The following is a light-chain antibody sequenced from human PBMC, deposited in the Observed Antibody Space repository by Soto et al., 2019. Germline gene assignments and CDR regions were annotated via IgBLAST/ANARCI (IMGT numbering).Light chain of an antibody. V-gene: IGKV1-27*01. J-gene: IGKJ5*01. CDR3: QKFNNSPLT. CDR2: SAP. Sequence: DLQMTQSPSSLPASVGDRVTITCRASQDISDSLAWSQQKPGKVPKLLIYSAPTLQSAVPSRFSGSRSGTDFTFSISSLQPVDVANYYCQKFNNSPLTFIQGTRLEI. CDR1: QDISDS.